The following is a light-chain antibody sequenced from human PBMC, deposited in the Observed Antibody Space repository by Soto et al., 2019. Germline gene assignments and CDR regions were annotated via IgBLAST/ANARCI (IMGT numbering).Light chain of an antibody. J-gene: IGLJ1*01. CDR3: AAWDDSLNAL. V-gene: IGLV1-44*01. Sequence: QSVLTQPPSLSAIPGQRVNISCSGSFSNIGDNAVNWYQQLPGAAPKLLIYLNDQRPSGVPDRFSGSKSGTSAFLAISGLQSEDEADYYCAAWDDSLNALFGTGTQLTVL. CDR2: LND. CDR1: FSNIGDNA.